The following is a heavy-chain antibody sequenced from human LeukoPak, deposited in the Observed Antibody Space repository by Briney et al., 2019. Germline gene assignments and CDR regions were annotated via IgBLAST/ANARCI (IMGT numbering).Heavy chain of an antibody. CDR2: IYYSGST. J-gene: IGHJ4*02. CDR3: ARGGDWPDY. V-gene: IGHV4-59*01. CDR1: GGPISSYY. Sequence: PSETLSLTCTVSGGPISSYYWSWLRQPPGKGLEWVGYIYYSGSTNYNPSLKSRVTISVDTSKNQFSLKLSSVTAADTAVYYCARGGDWPDYWGQGTLVTVSS. D-gene: IGHD2-21*02.